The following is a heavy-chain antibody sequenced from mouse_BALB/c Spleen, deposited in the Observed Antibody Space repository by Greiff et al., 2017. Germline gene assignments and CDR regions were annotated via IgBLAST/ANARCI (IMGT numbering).Heavy chain of an antibody. V-gene: IGHV14-3*02. CDR2: IDPANGNT. J-gene: IGHJ4*01. CDR3: ARSSGYGDAMDY. Sequence: EVKLMESGAELVKPGASVKLSCTASGFNIKDTYMHWVKQRPEQGLEWIGRIDPANGNTKYDPKFQGKATITADTSSNTAYLQLSSLTSEDTAVYYCARSSGYGDAMDYWGQGTSVTVSS. D-gene: IGHD1-1*02. CDR1: GFNIKDTY.